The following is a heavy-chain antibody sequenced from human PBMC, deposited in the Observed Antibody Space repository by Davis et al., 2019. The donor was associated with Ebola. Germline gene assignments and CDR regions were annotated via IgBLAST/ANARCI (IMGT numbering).Heavy chain of an antibody. CDR1: GFTFSSYG. J-gene: IGHJ4*02. D-gene: IGHD3-22*01. CDR2: ISFDGSNT. CDR3: ARASATYYYDSSGYYSRYYFDY. Sequence: PGGSLRLSCAASGFTFSSYGMHWVRQAPGKGLEWVGRISFDGSNTTYGESVKGRFSISRDNSKNTLYLQMNSLRAEDTAVYYCARASATYYYDSSGYYSRYYFDYWGQGTLVTVSS. V-gene: IGHV3-30-3*01.